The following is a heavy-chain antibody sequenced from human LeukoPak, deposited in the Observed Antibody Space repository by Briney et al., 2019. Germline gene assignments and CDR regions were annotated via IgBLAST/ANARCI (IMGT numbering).Heavy chain of an antibody. V-gene: IGHV3-23*01. CDR1: GFTFNGYN. CDR3: AKDLAWGWFDP. D-gene: IGHD3-16*01. Sequence: PGGSLRLSCAASGFTFNGYNMNWVRQAPGKGLEWVSGIGPSGNRTYYADSVKGRVTISRDNSKRTMYLQMTSLRVEDTAIYYCAKDLAWGWFDPWGQGTLVTVSS. J-gene: IGHJ5*02. CDR2: IGPSGNRT.